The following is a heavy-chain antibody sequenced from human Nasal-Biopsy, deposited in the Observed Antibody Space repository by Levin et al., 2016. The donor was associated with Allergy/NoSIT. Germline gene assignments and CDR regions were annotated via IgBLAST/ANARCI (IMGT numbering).Heavy chain of an antibody. CDR1: GGSVSGYF. Sequence: SETLSLTCTVSGGSVSGYFWSWIRQPPGKGLEWIGYIFYRGNTIYNPSLMSRVTISVDTSNNQFSLRLSSVTAADTAIYYCARHPPVPVMSNGLDVWGQGTTVTVSS. J-gene: IGHJ6*02. CDR2: IFYRGNT. V-gene: IGHV4-59*08. D-gene: IGHD2-2*01. CDR3: ARHPPVPVMSNGLDV.